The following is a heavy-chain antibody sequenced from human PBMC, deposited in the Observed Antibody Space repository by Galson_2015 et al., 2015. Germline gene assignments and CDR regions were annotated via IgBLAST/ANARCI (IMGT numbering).Heavy chain of an antibody. Sequence: SLRLSCAASGFTFSSYAMGWVRQAPEKGLEWVSRVSGGGGATYYADSVMGRFTVSRDNSKNTPYLQMSSLRTEDTAVYYCAKDQDILTGYWFDPWGQGTLVTVSS. CDR3: AKDQDILTGYWFDP. V-gene: IGHV3-23*01. CDR2: VSGGGGAT. J-gene: IGHJ5*02. CDR1: GFTFSSYA. D-gene: IGHD3-9*01.